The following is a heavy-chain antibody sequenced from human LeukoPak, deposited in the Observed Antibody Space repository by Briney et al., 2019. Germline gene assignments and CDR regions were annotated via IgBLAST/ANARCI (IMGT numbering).Heavy chain of an antibody. Sequence: GGSLGLSCAASGFTFSSYSMNWVRQAPGKGLEWVSSISSSSSYIYYADSVKGRFTISRDNAKNSLYLQMNSLRAEDTAVYYCARAPYSGRGSYFDYWGQGTLVTVSS. CDR1: GFTFSSYS. CDR2: ISSSSSYI. CDR3: ARAPYSGRGSYFDY. D-gene: IGHD1-26*01. V-gene: IGHV3-21*01. J-gene: IGHJ4*02.